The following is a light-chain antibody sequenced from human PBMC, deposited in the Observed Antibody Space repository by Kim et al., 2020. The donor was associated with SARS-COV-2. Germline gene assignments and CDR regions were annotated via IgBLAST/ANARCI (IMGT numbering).Light chain of an antibody. CDR2: GAS. CDR3: QQYNNWLALT. Sequence: SPGESATLSCRASQSVSSNFAWYQQKPGQAPRLLIYGASTRATGIPARFSGSGSGTEFTLTISSLQSEDFAVYYCQQYNNWLALTFGGGTKVDIK. CDR1: QSVSSN. V-gene: IGKV3-15*01. J-gene: IGKJ4*01.